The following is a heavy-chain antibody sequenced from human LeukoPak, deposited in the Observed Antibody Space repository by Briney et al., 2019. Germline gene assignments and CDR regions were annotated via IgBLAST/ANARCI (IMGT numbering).Heavy chain of an antibody. CDR3: ARGHGSGSYYDY. D-gene: IGHD3-10*01. J-gene: IGHJ4*02. V-gene: IGHV4-38-2*02. CDR2: IYHSGST. CDR1: GGSISSGYY. Sequence: PSETLSLTCTVSGGSISSGYYWGWIRQPPGKGLEWIGSIYHSGSTYYNPSLKSRVTISVDTSKNQFSLKLSSVTAADTAVYYCARGHGSGSYYDYWGQGTLVTVSS.